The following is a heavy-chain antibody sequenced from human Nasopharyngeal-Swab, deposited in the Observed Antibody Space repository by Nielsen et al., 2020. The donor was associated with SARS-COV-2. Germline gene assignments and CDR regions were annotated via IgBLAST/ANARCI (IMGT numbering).Heavy chain of an antibody. CDR3: ARERYSYGSNWFDP. D-gene: IGHD5-18*01. J-gene: IGHJ5*02. Sequence: GESLKISCAASGFSFSSYAMHWVRQAPGKGLEWVAVISYDGSNKYYADSVKGRFTISRDNSKNTLYLQMNSLSAGDTAVYYCARERYSYGSNWFDPWGQGTLVTVSS. CDR2: ISYDGSNK. CDR1: GFSFSSYA. V-gene: IGHV3-30*04.